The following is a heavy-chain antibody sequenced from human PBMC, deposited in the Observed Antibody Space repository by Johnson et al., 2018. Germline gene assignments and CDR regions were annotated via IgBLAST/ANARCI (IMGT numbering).Heavy chain of an antibody. D-gene: IGHD3-10*02. CDR2: ISSSSSYI. Sequence: EVQLVESGGGVVQPGRSLRLSCAASGFTFDDYAMHWVRQAPGKGLEWVSSISSSSSYIYYADSVKGRFTISRDNAKNALYLQMNSLRAEDTAVYYCARASTMLRDAFDIWGQGTMVTVAS. CDR3: ARASTMLRDAFDI. CDR1: GFTFDDYA. V-gene: IGHV3-21*04. J-gene: IGHJ3*02.